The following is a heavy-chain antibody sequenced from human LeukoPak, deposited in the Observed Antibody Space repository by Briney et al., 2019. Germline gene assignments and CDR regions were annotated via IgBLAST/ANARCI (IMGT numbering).Heavy chain of an antibody. J-gene: IGHJ4*02. Sequence: GGSVRLACAASGFTFSCYEMNWVRQAPGKGLGWVSYIRRSGSTLYYGDSVEGRFTISRDNAKNSLYLQMNSMRAEDTAVYYCARETYYYDSSGYYYVRYFDYWGQGTLVTVSS. CDR2: IRRSGSTL. CDR3: ARETYYYDSSGYYYVRYFDY. V-gene: IGHV3-48*03. CDR1: GFTFSCYE. D-gene: IGHD3-22*01.